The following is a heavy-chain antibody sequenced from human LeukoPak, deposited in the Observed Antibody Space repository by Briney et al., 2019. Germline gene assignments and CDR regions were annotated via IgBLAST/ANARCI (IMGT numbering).Heavy chain of an antibody. Sequence: GASVKVSCKASGGTFSSYAISWVRQAPGQGLEWMGGIIPIFGTANYAQKFQGRVTITADESTSTAYMELSSLRSEDTAVYYCATTPQIVVVPAASPGPFDIWGQGTMVTVSS. V-gene: IGHV1-69*13. J-gene: IGHJ3*02. CDR2: IIPIFGTA. CDR3: ATTPQIVVVPAASPGPFDI. CDR1: GGTFSSYA. D-gene: IGHD2-2*01.